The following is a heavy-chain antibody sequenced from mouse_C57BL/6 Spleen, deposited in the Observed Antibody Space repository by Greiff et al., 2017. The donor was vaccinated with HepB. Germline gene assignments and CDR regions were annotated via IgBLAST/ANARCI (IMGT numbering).Heavy chain of an antibody. CDR2: INPSNGCT. V-gene: IGHV1-53*01. Sequence: QVQLQQPGTELVKPGASVKLSCKASGYTFTSYWMHWVKQRPGQGLEWIGNINPSNGCTNYNEKFKSKATLTVDKSSSTAYMQLSSLTSEDSAVYYCARWGSNYPAWVAYWGQGTLVTVSA. D-gene: IGHD2-5*01. CDR3: ARWGSNYPAWVAY. CDR1: GYTFTSYW. J-gene: IGHJ3*01.